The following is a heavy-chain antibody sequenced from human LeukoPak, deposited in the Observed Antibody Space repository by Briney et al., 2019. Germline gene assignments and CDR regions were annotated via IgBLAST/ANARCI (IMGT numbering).Heavy chain of an antibody. CDR2: IHQDGNEK. Sequence: GGSLRLCCAASGFTSRTYWMSWVRQAPGKRLEWVANIHQDGNEKYSVDSVKGRFTISRDNAKNSLYLQMNSLRVEDTAVYYCARGDDFSGDYWGQGTLVTVSS. V-gene: IGHV3-7*04. D-gene: IGHD2-21*02. CDR1: GFTSRTYW. CDR3: ARGDDFSGDY. J-gene: IGHJ4*02.